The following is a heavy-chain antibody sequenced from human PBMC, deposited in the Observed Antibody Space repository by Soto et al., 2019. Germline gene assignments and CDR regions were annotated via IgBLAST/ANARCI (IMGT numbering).Heavy chain of an antibody. D-gene: IGHD1-26*01. CDR3: AKDRGGIVGAAAGFDY. V-gene: IGHV3-23*01. J-gene: IGHJ4*02. CDR2: ISGSGGNT. CDR1: GFTFSSYA. Sequence: EVQLLESGGGLVQPGGSLRLSCAASGFTFSSYAMSWVRQAPGKGLEWVSAISGSGGNTYYADSVKGRFTISRDNSKNTLYLQMNSLRAEDTAVYYCAKDRGGIVGAAAGFDYWGQGTLVTVSS.